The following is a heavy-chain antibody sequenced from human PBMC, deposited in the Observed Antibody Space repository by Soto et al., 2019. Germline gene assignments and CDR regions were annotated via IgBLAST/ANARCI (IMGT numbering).Heavy chain of an antibody. CDR1: GFTFSSYG. CDR3: ARGEYYYGSGSPYYGMDV. Sequence: QVQLVESGGGVVQSGMSLRLSCAASGFTFSSYGMHWVRQAPGKVLEWVAVISYDGSNKYYADSVKGRFTISRDSSKNTLYLEMNSLRPEDTAVYYCARGEYYYGSGSPYYGMDVWGQGTTVTVSS. V-gene: IGHV3-30*03. CDR2: ISYDGSNK. J-gene: IGHJ6*02. D-gene: IGHD3-10*01.